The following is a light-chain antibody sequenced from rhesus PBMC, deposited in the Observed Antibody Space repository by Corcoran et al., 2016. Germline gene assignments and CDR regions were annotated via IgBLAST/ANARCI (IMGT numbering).Light chain of an antibody. Sequence: DIQMTQSPSSLSASVGDRVTITCQASQSLSNYLNWYQQKPGKIPKLLIYRASSLQRGIPSRFSGSGSGTDFTLTISSLKPEDFATYYCQQGYSYPRTFDQGTKVEIK. V-gene: IGKV1S9*01. CDR1: QSLSNY. J-gene: IGKJ1*01. CDR2: RAS. CDR3: QQGYSYPRT.